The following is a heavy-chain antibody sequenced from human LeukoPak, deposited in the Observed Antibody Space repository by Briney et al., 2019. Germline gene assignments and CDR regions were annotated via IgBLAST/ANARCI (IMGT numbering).Heavy chain of an antibody. CDR3: AKADSNPSYYYYFYMDV. Sequence: GGSLRLSCEASGFMFSRYDMHWVRQAPGKGLEWVAFIRYDGRRKEYADSVKGRFTVSRDNSKNTLDLQMNTLRLEDTAIYFCAKADSNPSYYYYFYMDVWGKGNTVTVSS. V-gene: IGHV3-30*02. D-gene: IGHD4-11*01. CDR2: IRYDGRRK. J-gene: IGHJ6*03. CDR1: GFMFSRYD.